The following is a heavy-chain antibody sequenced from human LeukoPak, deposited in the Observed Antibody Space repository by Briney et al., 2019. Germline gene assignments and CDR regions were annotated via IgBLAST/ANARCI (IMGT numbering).Heavy chain of an antibody. V-gene: IGHV4-38-2*02. CDR3: ARELEWWIQLWSGAPDLLSYLDL. D-gene: IGHD5-18*01. CDR2: IYHSGST. Sequence: SETLSLTCTVSGYSISSGYYWGWIRQPPGKGLEWIGSIYHSGSTYYNPSLKSRVTISVGTSKNQFSLKLSSVTAADTAVYYCARELEWWIQLWSGAPDLLSYLDLWGRGTLVTVSS. J-gene: IGHJ2*01. CDR1: GYSISSGYY.